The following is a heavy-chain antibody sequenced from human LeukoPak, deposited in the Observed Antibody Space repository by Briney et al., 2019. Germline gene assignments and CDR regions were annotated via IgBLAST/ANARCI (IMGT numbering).Heavy chain of an antibody. V-gene: IGHV3-33*01. Sequence: GRSLRLSCAASGFTFSSYGMHWVRQAPGKGLEWVAVIWYDGSNKYYADSVKGRFTFSRDNSKNTLYLQMNSLRAEDTAVYYCARDLAIGFGEFSYYYYGMDVWGQGTTVTVSS. CDR2: IWYDGSNK. D-gene: IGHD3-10*01. CDR1: GFTFSSYG. J-gene: IGHJ6*02. CDR3: ARDLAIGFGEFSYYYYGMDV.